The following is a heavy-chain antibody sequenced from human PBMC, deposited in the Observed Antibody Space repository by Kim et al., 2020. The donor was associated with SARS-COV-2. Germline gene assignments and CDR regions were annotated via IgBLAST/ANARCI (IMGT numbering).Heavy chain of an antibody. J-gene: IGHJ1*01. CDR1: GGSISSSSYY. CDR3: ARLAVAGTNFQH. D-gene: IGHD6-19*01. Sequence: SETLSLTCTVSGGSISSSSYYWGWIRQPPGKGLVWIGSIYYSGSTYYNPSLKSRLTISVDTSKNQLSLKLSSVTAADTAVYYCARLAVAGTNFQHWGQGTLVTVSS. V-gene: IGHV4-39*01. CDR2: IYYSGST.